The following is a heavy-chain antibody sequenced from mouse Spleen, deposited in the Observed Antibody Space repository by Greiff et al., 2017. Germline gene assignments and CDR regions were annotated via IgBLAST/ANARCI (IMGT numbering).Heavy chain of an antibody. CDR1: GYSITSGYY. J-gene: IGHJ2*01. CDR3: AREYYYGSDY. V-gene: IGHV3-6*01. CDR2: ISYDGSN. Sequence: EVKLMESGPGLVKPSQSLSLTCSVTGYSITSGYYWNWIRQFPGNKLEWMGYISYDGSNNYNPSLKNRISITRDTSKNQFFLKLNSVTTEDTATYYCAREYYYGSDYWGQGTTLTVSS. D-gene: IGHD1-1*01.